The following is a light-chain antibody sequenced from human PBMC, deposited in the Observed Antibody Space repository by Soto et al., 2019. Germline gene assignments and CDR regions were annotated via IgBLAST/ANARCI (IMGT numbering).Light chain of an antibody. CDR3: QQYGSSSIT. J-gene: IGKJ5*01. CDR2: GAS. CDR1: QSVSSSY. Sequence: EIVLTQSPGTLSLSPGERATLSCRASQSVSSSYLAWYQQKPGQAPRLLIYGASSRATGILDRFSGSGSGTVFTLTISILEPEDFAVYYCQQYGSSSITFGQGTRLEIK. V-gene: IGKV3-20*01.